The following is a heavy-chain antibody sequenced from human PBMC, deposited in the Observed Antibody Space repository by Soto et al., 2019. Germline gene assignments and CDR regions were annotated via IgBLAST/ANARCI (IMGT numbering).Heavy chain of an antibody. CDR3: ARDSGPTYYYDSSGYSEAFDI. V-gene: IGHV4-4*07. J-gene: IGHJ3*02. CDR1: GGSISSYY. D-gene: IGHD3-22*01. CDR2: IYTSGST. Sequence: SETLSLTCTVSGGSISSYYWSWIRQPAGKGLEWIGRIYTSGSTNYNPSLKSRVTMSVDTSKNQFSPKLSSVTAADTAVYYCARDSGPTYYYDSSGYSEAFDIWGQGTMVTVSS.